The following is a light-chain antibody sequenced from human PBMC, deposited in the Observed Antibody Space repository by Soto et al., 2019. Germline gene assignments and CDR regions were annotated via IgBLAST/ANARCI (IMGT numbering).Light chain of an antibody. CDR1: SSDVGGYKY. Sequence: QSVLTQPRSVSGSPGQSVAISCTGTSSDVGGYKYVSWYQQHPGKAPKLMIYAVSERPSGVPDRFSGSKSGNTASLTISGLQTEDEADYYCCSYAGYYTGIFGGGTKLTVL. J-gene: IGLJ2*01. V-gene: IGLV2-11*01. CDR3: CSYAGYYTGI. CDR2: AVS.